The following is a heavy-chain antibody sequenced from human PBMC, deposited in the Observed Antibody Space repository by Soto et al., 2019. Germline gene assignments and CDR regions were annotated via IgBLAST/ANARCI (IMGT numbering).Heavy chain of an antibody. J-gene: IGHJ4*02. Sequence: EVQLVESGGGLVQSGGSLRLSCIASGVSLTQYWMSWVRQTPRKGLEWVAKINEDGTKRDYMESVEGRFTISRDNAKNAVSLQMNSLRADDTAVYFCTSWDGRCSGGSCFFDSWGQGTLVTVSS. CDR3: TSWDGRCSGGSCFFDS. D-gene: IGHD2-15*01. CDR1: GVSLTQYW. CDR2: INEDGTKR. V-gene: IGHV3-7*01.